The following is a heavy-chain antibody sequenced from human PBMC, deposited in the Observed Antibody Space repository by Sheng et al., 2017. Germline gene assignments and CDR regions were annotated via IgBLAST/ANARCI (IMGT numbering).Heavy chain of an antibody. Sequence: QVQLVQSGAEVKKPGASVKVPCKASGFTFTSYGFTWVRQAPGQGLEWMGWISANNGDTHYAQKVQDRVTLTTDTSTTTAYMELRSLSSDDTAVYYCARGGGGYNRDDGMDVWGQGTTVTVSS. CDR1: GFTFTSYG. J-gene: IGHJ6*02. CDR2: ISANNGDT. CDR3: ARGGGGYNRDDGMDV. D-gene: IGHD5-12*01. V-gene: IGHV1-18*04.